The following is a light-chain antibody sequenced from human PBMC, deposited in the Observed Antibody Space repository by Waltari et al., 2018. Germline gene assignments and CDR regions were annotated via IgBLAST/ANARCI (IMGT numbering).Light chain of an antibody. V-gene: IGKV2-28*01. J-gene: IGKJ1*01. Sequence: DIVMTQSPLSLSVTPGEPASISCRSSQGLLHTNGYNYLDWYLQKPGQSPQILIYLGSNRASGVPDRFRGSGSGTDFTLKISRVEAEDVGVYYCMQALQTPRTFGQGTKVEIK. CDR2: LGS. CDR3: MQALQTPRT. CDR1: QGLLHTNGYNY.